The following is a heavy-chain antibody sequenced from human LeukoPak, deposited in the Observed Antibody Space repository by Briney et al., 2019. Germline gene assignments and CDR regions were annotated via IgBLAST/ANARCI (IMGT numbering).Heavy chain of an antibody. V-gene: IGHV4-61*01. CDR2: IYYSGST. CDR1: GGSISSSSYY. Sequence: KPSETLSLTCTVSGGSISSSSYYWSWIRQPPGKGLEWIGYIYYSGSTNYNPSLKSRVTISVDTSKNQFSLKLSSVTAADTAVYYCARAPGGRHYYYYYMDVWGKGATVTVSS. CDR3: ARAPGGRHYYYYYMDV. J-gene: IGHJ6*03.